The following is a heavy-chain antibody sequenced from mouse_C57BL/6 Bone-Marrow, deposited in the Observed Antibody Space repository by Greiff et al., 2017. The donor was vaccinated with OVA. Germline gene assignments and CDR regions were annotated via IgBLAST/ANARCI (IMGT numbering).Heavy chain of an antibody. CDR1: GYSITSGYD. CDR3: ARGGIYYGYDWFAY. Sequence: EVMLVESGPGMVKPSQSLSLTCTVTGYSITSGYDWHWIRHFPGNKLEWMGYISYSGSTNYNPSLKSRISITHDTSKNHFFLKLNSVTTEDTATYYCARGGIYYGYDWFAYWGQGTLVTVSA. V-gene: IGHV3-1*01. CDR2: ISYSGST. J-gene: IGHJ3*01. D-gene: IGHD2-2*01.